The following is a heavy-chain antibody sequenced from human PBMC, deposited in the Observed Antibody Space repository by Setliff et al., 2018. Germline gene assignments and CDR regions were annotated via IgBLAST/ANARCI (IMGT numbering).Heavy chain of an antibody. Sequence: ASVKVSCKVSGYRLIEVSMHWVRQAPGKGLEWMGGFDPEDEETIYAQKFQGRVTMTDDTSTDTAYMELSSLRSEDTAVYYCARRTEYYNFWSGYYDYWGQGTLVTVSS. D-gene: IGHD3-3*01. CDR1: GYRLIEVS. V-gene: IGHV1-24*01. J-gene: IGHJ4*02. CDR2: FDPEDEET. CDR3: ARRTEYYNFWSGYYDY.